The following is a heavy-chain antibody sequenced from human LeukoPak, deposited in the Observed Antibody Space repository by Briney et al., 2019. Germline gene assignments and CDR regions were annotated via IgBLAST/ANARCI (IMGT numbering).Heavy chain of an antibody. J-gene: IGHJ4*02. V-gene: IGHV1-69*13. CDR1: GGTFSSYA. D-gene: IGHD2-2*01. CDR3: ARAPLGYCSSTSCPFDY. Sequence: SVKVSCKASGGTFSSYAISWVRQAPGQGIEWMGGIIPIFGRANYAQKFQGRVTITADESTSTAYMELSSLRSEDTAVYYCARAPLGYCSSTSCPFDYWGQGTLVTVSS. CDR2: IIPIFGRA.